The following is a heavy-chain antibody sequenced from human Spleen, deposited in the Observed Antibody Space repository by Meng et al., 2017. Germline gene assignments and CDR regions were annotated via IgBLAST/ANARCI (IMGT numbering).Heavy chain of an antibody. CDR3: ATENYYDY. V-gene: IGHV3-15*01. CDR2: MKSNVDGGTV. J-gene: IGHJ4*02. Sequence: GGSLRLSCAASGFTFSNAWMTWVRQAPGKGLEWIGRMKSNVDGGTVDYAAAVKGRFFISRDDSENTFYLQMNSLKTEDTAVYYCATENYYDYWGQGTLVTVSS. CDR1: GFTFSNAW.